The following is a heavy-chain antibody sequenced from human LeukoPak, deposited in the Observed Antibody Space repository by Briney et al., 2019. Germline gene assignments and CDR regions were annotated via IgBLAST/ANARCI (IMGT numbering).Heavy chain of an antibody. CDR3: AKEGCSSTSCGVFDY. CDR2: ISYDGSNK. CDR1: GFTLSSYG. J-gene: IGHJ4*02. Sequence: GGSLRLSCAASGFTLSSYGMHWVRQAPGKGLEWVAVISYDGSNKYYADSVKGRFTISRDNSKNTLYLQMNSLRAEDTAVYYCAKEGCSSTSCGVFDYWGQGTLVTVSS. V-gene: IGHV3-30*18. D-gene: IGHD2-2*01.